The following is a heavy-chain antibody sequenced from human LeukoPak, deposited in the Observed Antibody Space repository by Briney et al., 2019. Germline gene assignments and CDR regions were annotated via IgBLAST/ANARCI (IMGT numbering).Heavy chain of an antibody. Sequence: SETLSLTCTVSGYSISSGYYWGWIRQPPGKGLEWIGSIYHSGSTYYNPSLKSRVTISVDTSKNQFSLKLSSVTAADTAVYYCARVGAYYGYWGFDYWGQGTLVTVSS. J-gene: IGHJ4*02. CDR2: IYHSGST. CDR3: ARVGAYYGYWGFDY. CDR1: GYSISSGYY. V-gene: IGHV4-38-2*02. D-gene: IGHD3/OR15-3a*01.